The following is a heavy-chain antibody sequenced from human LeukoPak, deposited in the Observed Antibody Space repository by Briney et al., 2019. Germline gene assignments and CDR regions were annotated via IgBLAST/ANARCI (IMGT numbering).Heavy chain of an antibody. V-gene: IGHV4-59*01. D-gene: IGHD3-10*01. CDR3: ARADPNASGYFYRFNWFDP. CDR1: GGSISSYY. CDR2: IYYSGST. Sequence: SETLSLTCNVSGGSISSYYWNWVRQPPGKGLEWIGNIYYSGSTNYNPSLKSRVTISLDTSKFQFSLRLNSVTAADTAVYYCARADPNASGYFYRFNWFDPWGQGTLVTVSS. J-gene: IGHJ5*02.